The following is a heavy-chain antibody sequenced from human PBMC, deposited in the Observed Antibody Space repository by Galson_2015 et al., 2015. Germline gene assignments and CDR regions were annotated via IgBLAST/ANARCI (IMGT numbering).Heavy chain of an antibody. Sequence: QSGAEVKKPGESLQISCKGSGYSFTSQWIGWVRQMPGKGRGWMGIFYPGDSDTRNSPSFQAQVTISADKSISTAYLQWSSLKASDTAMYYCAREPHSSSWYRYFDYWGQGTVVTVSS. V-gene: IGHV5-51*01. CDR2: FYPGDSDT. J-gene: IGHJ4*02. CDR1: GYSFTSQW. D-gene: IGHD6-13*01. CDR3: AREPHSSSWYRYFDY.